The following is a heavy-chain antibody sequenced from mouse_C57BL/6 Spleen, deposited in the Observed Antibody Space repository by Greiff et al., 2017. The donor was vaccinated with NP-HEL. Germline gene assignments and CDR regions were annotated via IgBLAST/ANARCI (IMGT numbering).Heavy chain of an antibody. CDR2: IDPSDSYT. CDR3: ARSAGPHWYLDD. V-gene: IGHV1-69*01. J-gene: IGHJ1*03. Sequence: QVQLQQPGAELVMPGASVKLSCKASGYTFTSYWMHWVKQRPGQGLEWIGEIDPSDSYTNYNQKFKGKSTLTVDKSSNTAYMQLSSLTSEDSAVYYCARSAGPHWYLDDWGTGTTVTVSS. CDR1: GYTFTSYW.